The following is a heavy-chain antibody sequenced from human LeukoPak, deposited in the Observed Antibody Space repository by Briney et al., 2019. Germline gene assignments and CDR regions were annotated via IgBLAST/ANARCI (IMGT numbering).Heavy chain of an antibody. D-gene: IGHD2-2*01. V-gene: IGHV3-7*04. CDR1: GFTISSYW. CDR2: IKQDGSEK. Sequence: GGSLRLSCAASGFTISSYWISWVRQAPGQGQEWVANIKQDGSEKYYEDSVKGRFTVSSDNAKNSLYLQMNSLRAEDTAVYYCARSYCSSTSCYAWYFDLWGRGTLVTVSS. J-gene: IGHJ2*01. CDR3: ARSYCSSTSCYAWYFDL.